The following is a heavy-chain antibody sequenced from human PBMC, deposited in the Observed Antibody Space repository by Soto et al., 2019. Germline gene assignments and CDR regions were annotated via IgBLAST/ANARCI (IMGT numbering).Heavy chain of an antibody. CDR3: AKDIYSSSSGRLGMDV. V-gene: IGHV3-30*18. J-gene: IGHJ6*02. CDR2: ISYDGSNK. Sequence: QVQLVESGGGVVQPGRSLRLSCAASGFTFSSYDMHWVRQAPGKGLEWVAVISYDGSNKYYADSVKGRFTISRDNSKNTLYLQMNSLRAEDTAVYYCAKDIYSSSSGRLGMDVWGQGTTVTVSS. D-gene: IGHD6-6*01. CDR1: GFTFSSYD.